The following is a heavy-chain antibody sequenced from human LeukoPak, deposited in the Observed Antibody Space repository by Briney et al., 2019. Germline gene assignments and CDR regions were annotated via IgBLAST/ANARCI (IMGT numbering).Heavy chain of an antibody. V-gene: IGHV3-30-3*01. Sequence: SGGSLRLSCAASGFTFSSYAMHWVRQAPGKGLEWVAVISYDGSNKYYADSVKGRFTISRDNSKNTLYLQMNSLRAEDTAVYYCARDPTSGSYYTVNDAFDIWGQGTMVTVSS. D-gene: IGHD1-26*01. CDR3: ARDPTSGSYYTVNDAFDI. J-gene: IGHJ3*02. CDR1: GFTFSSYA. CDR2: ISYDGSNK.